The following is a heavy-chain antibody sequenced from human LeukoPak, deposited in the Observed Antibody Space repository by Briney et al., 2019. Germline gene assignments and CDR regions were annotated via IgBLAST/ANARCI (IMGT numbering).Heavy chain of an antibody. Sequence: PSETLSLTCTVSGVSMSTYYWTWIRQPPGKGLEWIEHFSSIRGTNYNPSLRSRVTISLDTSKNGLSLNLTSVTTADTAVYYCARDRATYDSSGYSFDYWGQGTLVTVSS. CDR1: GVSMSTYY. CDR3: ARDRATYDSSGYSFDY. D-gene: IGHD3-22*01. CDR2: FSSIRGT. V-gene: IGHV4-59*01. J-gene: IGHJ4*02.